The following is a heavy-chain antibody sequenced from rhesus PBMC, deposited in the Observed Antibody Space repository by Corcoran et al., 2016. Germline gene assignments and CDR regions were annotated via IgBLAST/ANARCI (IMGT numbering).Heavy chain of an antibody. Sequence: QVQLQESGPGLVKPSETLSLTCAVSGGSFSSYWWSWIRQPPGKGLEWIGENKGERGSTNYNPSLKSQVTISKDASKNQFSRKLGSVTAADTAVYYCARGAAGNDYWGQGVLVTVSS. CDR1: GGSFSSYW. CDR2: NKGERGST. CDR3: ARGAAGNDY. D-gene: IGHD6-25*01. V-gene: IGHV4-80*01. J-gene: IGHJ4*01.